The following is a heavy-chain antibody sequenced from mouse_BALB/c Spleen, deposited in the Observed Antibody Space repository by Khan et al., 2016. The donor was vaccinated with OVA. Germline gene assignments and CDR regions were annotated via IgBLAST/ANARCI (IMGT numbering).Heavy chain of an antibody. CDR1: GDSITSGY. CDR2: MIYSGNT. Sequence: EVQLQESGPSLVKPSQTLSLTCSVTGDSITSGYWNWIRKFPGNKLEYMGYMIYSGNTYYNPSLKSRISLTRHTSTNQYYLQLNSVTTDDPATYYCARSAYRYAFAYWGQGTLVTVSA. D-gene: IGHD2-14*01. J-gene: IGHJ3*01. V-gene: IGHV3-8*02. CDR3: ARSAYRYAFAY.